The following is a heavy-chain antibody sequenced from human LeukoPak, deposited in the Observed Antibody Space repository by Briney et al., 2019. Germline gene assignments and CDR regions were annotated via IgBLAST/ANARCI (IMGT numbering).Heavy chain of an antibody. Sequence: GESLKISCKGSGYSFTSYWIGWVRQATGQGLEWMGWMNPNSGNTGYAQKFQGRVTMTRNTSISTAYMELSSLRSEDTAVYYCACHEPDSTYYYYYGMDVWGQGTTVTVSS. CDR1: GYSFTSYW. CDR2: MNPNSGNT. CDR3: ACHEPDSTYYYYYGMDV. V-gene: IGHV1-8*02. J-gene: IGHJ6*02. D-gene: IGHD1-14*01.